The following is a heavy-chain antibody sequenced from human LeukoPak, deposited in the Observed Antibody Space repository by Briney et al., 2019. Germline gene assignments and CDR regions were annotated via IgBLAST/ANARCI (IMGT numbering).Heavy chain of an antibody. CDR3: ARGQSVAYYFDY. V-gene: IGHV3-53*01. CDR1: GFIVSSNY. D-gene: IGHD6-19*01. J-gene: IGHJ4*02. Sequence: GGSLRLSCAASGFIVSSNYMNWVRQAPGKGLEWVSVIYSGGSTYYADSVKGRFTISRDNSKNTLYLQMNSLRAEDTAVYYCARGQSVAYYFDYWGQGTLVTVSS. CDR2: IYSGGST.